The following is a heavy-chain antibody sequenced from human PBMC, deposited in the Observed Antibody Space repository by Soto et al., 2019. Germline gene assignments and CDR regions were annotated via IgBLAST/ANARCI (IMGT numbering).Heavy chain of an antibody. D-gene: IGHD3-3*01. CDR1: GFTFSSYA. V-gene: IGHV3-30-3*01. CDR3: TRETMTIRLYFDY. Sequence: QVQLVESGGGVVQPGRSLRLSCAASGFTFSSYAMHWVRQAPGTGLEWVAVISYDGSNEYYADSVKGRFTISRDNSKNTLYLQVNSLRAEDTAMYYCTRETMTIRLYFDYWGQGVLVTVSS. CDR2: ISYDGSNE. J-gene: IGHJ4*02.